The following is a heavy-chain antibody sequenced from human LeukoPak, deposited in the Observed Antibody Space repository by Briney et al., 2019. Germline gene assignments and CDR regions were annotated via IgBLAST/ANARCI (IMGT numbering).Heavy chain of an antibody. CDR3: ARGGSGSYYPNDAFDI. V-gene: IGHV5-51*01. CDR1: GYSFTSYW. CDR2: IYPGDSDT. J-gene: IGHJ3*02. Sequence: GESLTISCTGSGYSFTSYWIGWVRQMPGKGLEWMGIIYPGDSDTRYSPSFQGQVTISADKSINTAYLQWSSLKASDTAMYYCARGGSGSYYPNDAFDIWGQGTMVTVSS. D-gene: IGHD3-10*01.